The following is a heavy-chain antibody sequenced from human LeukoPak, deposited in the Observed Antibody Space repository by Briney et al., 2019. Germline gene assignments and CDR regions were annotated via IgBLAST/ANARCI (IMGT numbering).Heavy chain of an antibody. CDR1: GFTFGDYA. CDR3: TRINHYYDSSGYSYLDAFDI. CDR2: IRSKAYGGTT. J-gene: IGHJ3*02. Sequence: GGSLRLSCTASGFTFGDYAMSWVRQAPGKGLEWVGFIRSKAYGGTTGYAASVKGRFTISRDDSKSIAYLQMNSLKTEDTAVYYCTRINHYYDSSGYSYLDAFDIWGQGTMVTVSS. V-gene: IGHV3-49*04. D-gene: IGHD3-22*01.